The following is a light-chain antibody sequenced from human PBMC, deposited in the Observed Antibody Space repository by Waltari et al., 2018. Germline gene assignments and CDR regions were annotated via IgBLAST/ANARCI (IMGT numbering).Light chain of an antibody. V-gene: IGKV3-15*01. Sequence: EIVMTQSPATLSVSQGERATLSCRASQSVSSNLAWYQQKPGQAPRLLIYGASTRATGIPARFSGSGSGTEFTLTISSLQSEDFAVYYCQQYNNWLFTFGGGTKVEIK. CDR3: QQYNNWLFT. CDR1: QSVSSN. CDR2: GAS. J-gene: IGKJ4*01.